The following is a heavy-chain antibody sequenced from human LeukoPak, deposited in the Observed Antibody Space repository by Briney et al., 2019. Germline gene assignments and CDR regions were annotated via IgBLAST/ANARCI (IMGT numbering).Heavy chain of an antibody. Sequence: AGGSLRLSCAASGFTFSDYYMTWIRQAPGKGLEWVSYIGSSTTYTNYADSVKGRFTISRDNAENSLYLQMNSLRAEDTAVYYCARGRPPHDYGTLFDYWGQGTLVTVFS. D-gene: IGHD4-17*01. V-gene: IGHV3-11*05. CDR2: IGSSTTYT. J-gene: IGHJ4*02. CDR1: GFTFSDYY. CDR3: ARGRPPHDYGTLFDY.